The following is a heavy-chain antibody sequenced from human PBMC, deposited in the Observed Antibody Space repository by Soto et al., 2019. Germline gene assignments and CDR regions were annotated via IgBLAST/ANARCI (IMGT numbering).Heavy chain of an antibody. CDR1: GGSISSYY. CDR2: IYTSGST. J-gene: IGHJ6*02. D-gene: IGHD5-18*01. CDR3: ASLYSYGSPDYYYGMDV. Sequence: SETLSLTCTVSGGSISSYYRSWIRQPAGKGLEWIGRIYTSGSTNYNPSLKSRVTMSVDTSKNQFSLKLSSVTAADTAVYYCASLYSYGSPDYYYGMDVWGQGTTVTVSS. V-gene: IGHV4-4*07.